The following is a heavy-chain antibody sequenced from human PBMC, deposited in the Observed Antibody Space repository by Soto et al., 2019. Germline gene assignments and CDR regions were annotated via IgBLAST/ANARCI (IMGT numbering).Heavy chain of an antibody. Sequence: QVQLVQSGAEVKKPGSSVKVSCKASGGTFSSYAISWVRQAPGQGLEWMGGIIPISGTANYAQKFQGRATTTRDGATSAAYMERSSLRSEDTAVYYCARSQGSSTSLEIYYYYYYGMDVWGQGTTVTVSS. V-gene: IGHV1-69*01. CDR1: GGTFSSYA. J-gene: IGHJ6*02. CDR3: ARSQGSSTSLEIYYYYYYGMDV. CDR2: IIPISGTA. D-gene: IGHD2-2*01.